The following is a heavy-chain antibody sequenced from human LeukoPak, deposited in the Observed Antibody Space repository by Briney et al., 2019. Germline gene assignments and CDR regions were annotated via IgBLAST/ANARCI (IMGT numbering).Heavy chain of an antibody. Sequence: PGGSLRLSCAASGFTFSSYSMNWIRQPPGKGLEWIGEINHSGSTNYNPSLKSRVTISVDTSKNQFSLKLSSVTAADTAVYYCARRVLTANQYYYYYYYMDVWGKGTTVTISS. CDR3: ARRVLTANQYYYYYYYMDV. V-gene: IGHV4-34*01. CDR1: GFTFSSYS. CDR2: INHSGST. D-gene: IGHD2-21*02. J-gene: IGHJ6*03.